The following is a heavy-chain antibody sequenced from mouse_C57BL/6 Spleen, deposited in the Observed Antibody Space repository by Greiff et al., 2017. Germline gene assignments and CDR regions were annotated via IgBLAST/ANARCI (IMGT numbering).Heavy chain of an antibody. Sequence: EVQVVESGGGLVQPGGSLSLSCAASGFNFTDYYMSWVNQPTGTALEWLGFISNKANGSTTEYSASVKGRFTISRDNSQSILYLQMNALRAEDSATDYCARYPLTCRYCDDWGQGTTRTVSS. V-gene: IGHV7-3*01. CDR3: ARYPLTCRYCDD. J-gene: IGHJ2*01. CDR1: GFNFTDYY. CDR2: ISNKANGSTT. D-gene: IGHD4-1*01.